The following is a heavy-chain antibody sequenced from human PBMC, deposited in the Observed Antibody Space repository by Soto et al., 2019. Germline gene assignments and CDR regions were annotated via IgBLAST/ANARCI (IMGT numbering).Heavy chain of an antibody. Sequence: QVQLVQSGAEVKKPGSSVKVSCKASGGTFSSYAISWVRQAPGQGLEWMGGIIPIFGTANYAQKFQGRVTIXAXXSTSTAYMELSSLRSEDTAVYYCASTEMTTIPFDYWGQGTLVTVSS. CDR1: GGTFSSYA. D-gene: IGHD4-4*01. CDR2: IIPIFGTA. CDR3: ASTEMTTIPFDY. J-gene: IGHJ4*02. V-gene: IGHV1-69*12.